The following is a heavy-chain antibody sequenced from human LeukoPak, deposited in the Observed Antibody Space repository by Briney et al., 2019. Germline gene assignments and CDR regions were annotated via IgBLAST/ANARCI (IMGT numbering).Heavy chain of an antibody. CDR2: IYTSGST. V-gene: IGHV4-4*07. Sequence: SETLSLTCTVSVGSISSYYWTWIRQPAGKGLEWIGRIYTSGSTNYNPSLKSRVTMSVDTSKNQFSLKLTSVTAADTAVYYCARHFTPMGASGYSSAFFDYWGQGTLVTVSS. J-gene: IGHJ4*02. CDR3: ARHFTPMGASGYSSAFFDY. CDR1: VGSISSYY. D-gene: IGHD3-22*01.